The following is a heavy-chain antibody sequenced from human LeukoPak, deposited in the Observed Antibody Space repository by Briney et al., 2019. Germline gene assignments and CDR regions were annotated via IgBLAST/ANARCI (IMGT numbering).Heavy chain of an antibody. CDR1: GFIFSDYN. CDR2: ISSGSSTI. Sequence: PGGSLRLSCAASGFIFSDYNMNWVRQAPGKGLEWVSYISSGSSTIYYADSVKGRFTISRDNAKNSLYLQMNSLTDEDTAVYYCAREPPGNYDSSGYYYAYFDCWGQGTLVTVSS. D-gene: IGHD3-22*01. V-gene: IGHV3-48*02. J-gene: IGHJ4*02. CDR3: AREPPGNYDSSGYYYAYFDC.